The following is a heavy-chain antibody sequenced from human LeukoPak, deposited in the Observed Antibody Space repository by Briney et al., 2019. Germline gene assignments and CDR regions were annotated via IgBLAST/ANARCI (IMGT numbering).Heavy chain of an antibody. Sequence: SETLSLTCTVSGVSISSNSYYWGWIRQPPGKELEWVGSMSYGGSTYYNPSLKSRVTMSVDTSKNQFSLKLTSVTAADTAVYYCARQVRGDWNYFDYWGQGTLVTVSS. J-gene: IGHJ4*02. D-gene: IGHD2-21*02. CDR1: GVSISSNSYY. V-gene: IGHV4-39*01. CDR2: MSYGGST. CDR3: ARQVRGDWNYFDY.